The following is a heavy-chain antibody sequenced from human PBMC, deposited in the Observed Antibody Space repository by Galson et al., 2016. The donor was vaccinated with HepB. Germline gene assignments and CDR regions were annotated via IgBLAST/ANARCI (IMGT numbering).Heavy chain of an antibody. Sequence: SLRLSCAASGFTFNTYGMHWVRQAPGKGLEWVAVIWYDGSNKYYADSVKGRFTISRDDATNSLFLQMNSLRDEDTAIYYCARDHDWAFDYWGQGTLVSVSS. D-gene: IGHD3-9*01. CDR1: GFTFNTYG. CDR2: IWYDGSNK. J-gene: IGHJ4*02. V-gene: IGHV3-33*02. CDR3: ARDHDWAFDY.